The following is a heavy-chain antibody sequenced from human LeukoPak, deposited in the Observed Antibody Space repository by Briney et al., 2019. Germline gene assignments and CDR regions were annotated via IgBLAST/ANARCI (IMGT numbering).Heavy chain of an antibody. J-gene: IGHJ4*02. CDR1: GGSISSYY. CDR2: IYYSGST. Sequence: SETLSLTCTVSGGSISSYYWSWIRQPPGKGLEWIGYIYYSGSTYYNPSLKSRVTISVDTSKNQYSLKLSSVTAADTAVYYCARARVPNYYDSSGYYQDYWGQGILVTVSS. V-gene: IGHV4-59*08. D-gene: IGHD3-22*01. CDR3: ARARVPNYYDSSGYYQDY.